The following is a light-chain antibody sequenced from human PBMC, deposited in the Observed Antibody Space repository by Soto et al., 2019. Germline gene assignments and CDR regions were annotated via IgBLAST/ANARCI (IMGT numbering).Light chain of an antibody. V-gene: IGLV2-23*01. Sequence: QSVLTQPASVSGSPGQSITISCTGTSSDVGNYNLVSWYQQHPGKAPKLMIYEGSKRPSGVSNRFSGSKSGNTASLTISGLQFEDEADYYCCSYAGSSIHVVFGGGTKLTVL. J-gene: IGLJ2*01. CDR2: EGS. CDR3: CSYAGSSIHVV. CDR1: SSDVGNYNL.